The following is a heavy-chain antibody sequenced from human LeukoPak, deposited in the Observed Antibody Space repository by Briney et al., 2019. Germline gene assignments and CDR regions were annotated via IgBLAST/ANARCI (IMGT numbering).Heavy chain of an antibody. J-gene: IGHJ4*02. CDR3: ARGGDTAMVHDY. CDR2: ISYDGSNK. CDR1: GFTFSSYA. Sequence: PGGSLRLSCAASGFTFSSYAMHWVRQAPGKGLEWVAVISYDGSNKYYADSVKGRFTISRDNSKNTLYLQMNSLRAEDTAVYYCARGGDTAMVHDYWGQGTLVTVSS. V-gene: IGHV3-30*04. D-gene: IGHD5-18*01.